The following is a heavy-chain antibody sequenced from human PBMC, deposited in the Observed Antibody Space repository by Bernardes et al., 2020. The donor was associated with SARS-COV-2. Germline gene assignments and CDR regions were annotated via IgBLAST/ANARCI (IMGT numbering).Heavy chain of an antibody. CDR1: GFTFNNYW. V-gene: IGHV3-7*03. Sequence: GGSLRLSCTASGFTFNNYWMSWIRQAPGKGLEWVANIKEDGIEKYYVHSVKGRFTISRDNAKNSLYLQMNSLRAEDTAVYYCARRGYGDYWGQGTLVTVSS. CDR2: IKEDGIEK. CDR3: ARRGYGDY. J-gene: IGHJ4*02. D-gene: IGHD5-18*01.